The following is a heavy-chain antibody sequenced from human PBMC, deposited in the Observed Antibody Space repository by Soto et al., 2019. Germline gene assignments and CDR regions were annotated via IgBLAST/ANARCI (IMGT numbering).Heavy chain of an antibody. Sequence: ASVKVSCKASGYTFTGYYMHWLRQAPGQGLEWMGWINPNSGGTNYAQKFQGRVTMTRDTSISTAYMELSRLRSDDTAVYYCARDPSSSWYPFYYYYGMDVWGQGTTVTVSS. J-gene: IGHJ6*02. V-gene: IGHV1-2*02. CDR2: INPNSGGT. CDR3: ARDPSSSWYPFYYYYGMDV. D-gene: IGHD6-13*01. CDR1: GYTFTGYY.